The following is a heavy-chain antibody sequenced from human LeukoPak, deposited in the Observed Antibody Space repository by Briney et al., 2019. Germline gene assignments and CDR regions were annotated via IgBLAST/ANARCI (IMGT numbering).Heavy chain of an antibody. CDR3: AKDPRTGAVSGIFYFDY. Sequence: GGSLRLSCAASGFTFSSYWMHWVRQAPGKGLVWVSRINSDGSSTSYADSVKGRFTISRDNSKNTLNLQMDSLRPEDTAVYYCAKDPRTGAVSGIFYFDYWGQGTLLTVSS. J-gene: IGHJ4*02. D-gene: IGHD6-19*01. CDR1: GFTFSSYW. CDR2: INSDGSST. V-gene: IGHV3-74*01.